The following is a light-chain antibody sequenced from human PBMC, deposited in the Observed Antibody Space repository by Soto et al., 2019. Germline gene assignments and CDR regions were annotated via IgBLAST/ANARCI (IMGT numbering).Light chain of an antibody. V-gene: IGLV2-14*01. J-gene: IGLJ1*01. CDR2: EVT. Sequence: QSALTQPASVSGSPGQSITISCTGTSSDVGRYSYVSWYQQHPGKAPKLIIYEVTNRPSGVSSRFSGSKSGNTASLTISGLQAEDEADYYCSSYTSSSTKLFGTGTKLTVL. CDR3: SSYTSSSTKL. CDR1: SSDVGRYSY.